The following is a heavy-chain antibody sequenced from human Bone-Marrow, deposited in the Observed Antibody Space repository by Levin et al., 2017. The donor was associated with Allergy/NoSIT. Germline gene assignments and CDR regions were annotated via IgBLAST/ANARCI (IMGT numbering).Heavy chain of an antibody. CDR3: ARSSFWSSLAYYYAMDV. Sequence: ASETLSLTCTVSGGSLDDYYWSWIRQPPGKGLEWIGYVYYSGSTNYTPSLRSRVTMSVDMSKKHFSLSLRSVTAADTAVYYCARSSFWSSLAYYYAMDVWGKGTTVTVSS. V-gene: IGHV4-59*01. J-gene: IGHJ6*04. CDR2: VYYSGST. CDR1: GGSLDDYY. D-gene: IGHD3-3*01.